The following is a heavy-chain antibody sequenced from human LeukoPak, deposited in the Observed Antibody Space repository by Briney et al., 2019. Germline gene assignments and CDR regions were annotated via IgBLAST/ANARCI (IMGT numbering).Heavy chain of an antibody. V-gene: IGHV3-21*04. J-gene: IGHJ4*02. D-gene: IGHD4-23*01. Sequence: GGSLRLSCAASGFTFSSYSMNWVRQAPGKGLEWVSSISSSSSYIYYADSVKGRFTISRDNAKNSLYPQMNSLRPEDTALYYCARGGDYAGVAALLDLWGQGTPVTVSS. CDR3: ARGGDYAGVAALLDL. CDR2: ISSSSSYI. CDR1: GFTFSSYS.